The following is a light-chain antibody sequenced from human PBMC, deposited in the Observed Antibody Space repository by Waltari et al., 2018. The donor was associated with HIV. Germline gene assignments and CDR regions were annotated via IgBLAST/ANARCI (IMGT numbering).Light chain of an antibody. CDR3: QQYNNWPGT. CDR2: GAS. CDR1: QSVSSN. J-gene: IGKJ2*01. V-gene: IGKV3-15*01. Sequence: EIMMTQSPATLSVSQGERVTLSCRASQSVSSNLAWYQQKPGQAPRLLIFGASNRATGIPARFSCSGSGTEFTLTISSLQSEDFAVYSCQQYNNWPGTFGPGTKLEIK.